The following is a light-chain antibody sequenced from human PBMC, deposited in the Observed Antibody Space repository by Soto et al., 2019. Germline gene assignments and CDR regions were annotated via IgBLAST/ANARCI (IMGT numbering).Light chain of an antibody. J-gene: IGLJ2*01. CDR2: LNSDGSH. CDR1: SGHSSYA. Sequence: QLVLTQSPSASASLGASVTLTCTLSSGHSSYAIAWHQQQPEKGPRYLMKLNSDGSHSKGDGIPDRFSGSSSGAERYLTISSLQSEDEADYYCQTGGTGIQVFGGGTKLTVL. V-gene: IGLV4-69*01. CDR3: QTGGTGIQV.